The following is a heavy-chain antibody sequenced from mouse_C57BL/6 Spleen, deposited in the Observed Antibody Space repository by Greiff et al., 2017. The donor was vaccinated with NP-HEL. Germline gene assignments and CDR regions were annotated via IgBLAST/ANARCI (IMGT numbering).Heavy chain of an antibody. CDR2: INPSTGGT. CDR1: GYSFTGYY. CDR3: AYGRKNAMDY. V-gene: IGHV1-42*01. Sequence: LQQSGPELVKPGASVKISCKASGYSFTGYYMNWVKQSPEKSLEWIGEINPSTGGTTYNQKFKAKATLTVDKSSSTAYMQLKSLTSEDSAVYYCAYGRKNAMDYWGQGTSVTVSS. J-gene: IGHJ4*01. D-gene: IGHD1-1*01.